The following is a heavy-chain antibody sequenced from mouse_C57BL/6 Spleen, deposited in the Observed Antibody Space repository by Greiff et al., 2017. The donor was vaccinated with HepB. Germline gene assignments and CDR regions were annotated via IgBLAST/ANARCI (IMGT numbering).Heavy chain of an antibody. CDR3: AREDWYY. CDR2: INPSSGYT. V-gene: IGHV1-7*01. J-gene: IGHJ2*01. CDR1: GYTFTSYW. Sequence: VQLQQSGAELAKPGASVKLSCKASGYTFTSYWMHWVKQRPGQGLEWIGYINPSSGYTKYNQKFKDKATLTADQSSSTAYMQLSSLTYEDSAVYYCAREDWYYWGQGTTLTVSS.